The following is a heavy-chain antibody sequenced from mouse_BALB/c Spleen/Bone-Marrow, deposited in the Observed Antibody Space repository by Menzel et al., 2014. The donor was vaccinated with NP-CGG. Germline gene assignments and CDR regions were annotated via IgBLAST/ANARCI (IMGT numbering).Heavy chain of an antibody. CDR3: ARSGDSSGYGFAY. J-gene: IGHJ3*01. D-gene: IGHD3-2*01. CDR1: GYTFTSYD. V-gene: IGHV1S56*01. Sequence: VQLQESGPELVKPGALVKISCKASGYTFTSYDINWVKQRPGQGLEWIGWIYHGDGSTKYNEKFKGKATPTADKSSSTAYMQLSSLTSEKSAVYFCARSGDSSGYGFAYWGQGTLVTVSA. CDR2: IYHGDGST.